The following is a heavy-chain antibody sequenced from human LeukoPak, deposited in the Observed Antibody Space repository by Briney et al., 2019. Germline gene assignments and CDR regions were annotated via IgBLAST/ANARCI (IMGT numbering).Heavy chain of an antibody. CDR1: GFTFGDYA. Sequence: KPGRSLRLSCAASGFTFGDYAMSWFRQAPGKGMEWVGFIRSKAYGVTTEYAASVKGRFTISRDDSKSIAYLQMNSLKTEDTAVYYCTRNLDTAMADYWGQGTLVTVSS. V-gene: IGHV3-49*05. D-gene: IGHD5-18*01. J-gene: IGHJ4*02. CDR2: IRSKAYGVTT. CDR3: TRNLDTAMADY.